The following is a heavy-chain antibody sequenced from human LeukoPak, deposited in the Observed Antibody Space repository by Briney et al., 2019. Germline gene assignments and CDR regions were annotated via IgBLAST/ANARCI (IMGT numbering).Heavy chain of an antibody. D-gene: IGHD3-9*01. CDR1: GFTFSSYD. CDR3: ARGNILTGYDY. J-gene: IGHJ4*02. Sequence: GGSLRLSCAPSGFTFSSYDMHWVRQATGEGLEWVSAIGFAGDTYYSGSVKGRFTITRENARNSLYLQMNSLRAGDTAVYYCARGNILTGYDYWGQGTLVTVSS. CDR2: IGFAGDT. V-gene: IGHV3-13*04.